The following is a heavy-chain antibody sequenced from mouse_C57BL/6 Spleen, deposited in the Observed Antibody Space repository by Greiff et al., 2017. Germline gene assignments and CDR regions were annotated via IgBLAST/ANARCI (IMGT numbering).Heavy chain of an antibody. CDR1: GYTFTSYW. V-gene: IGHV1-69*01. CDR3: ARTPSSYDYAMDY. CDR2: IDPSDSYT. J-gene: IGHJ4*01. Sequence: QVQLKQPGAELVMPGASVKLSCKASGYTFTSYWMHWVKQRPGQGLEWIGEIDPSDSYTNYNQKFKGKSTLTVDKSSSTAYMQLSSLTSEDSAVYYCARTPSSYDYAMDYWGQGTSVTVSS. D-gene: IGHD1-1*01.